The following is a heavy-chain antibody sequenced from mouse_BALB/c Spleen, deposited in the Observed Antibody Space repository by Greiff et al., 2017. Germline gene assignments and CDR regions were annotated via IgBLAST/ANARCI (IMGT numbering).Heavy chain of an antibody. V-gene: IGHV2-2*02. CDR3: ARNCGYYDYYAMDY. J-gene: IGHJ4*01. CDR2: IWSGGST. CDR1: GFSLTSYG. Sequence: VQLQESGPGLVAPSQSLSITCTVSGFSLTSYGVHWVRQSPGKGLEWLGVIWSGGSTDYNAAFISRLSISKDNSKSQVFFKMNSLQANDTAIYYCARNCGYYDYYAMDYWGQGTSVTVSS. D-gene: IGHD2-3*01.